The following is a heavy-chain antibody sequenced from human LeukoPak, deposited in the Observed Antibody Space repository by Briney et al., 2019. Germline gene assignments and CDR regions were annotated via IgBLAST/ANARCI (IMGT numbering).Heavy chain of an antibody. V-gene: IGHV4-34*01. CDR1: GGSSSGYY. Sequence: PSETLSLTCAVYGGSSSGYYWSWIRQPPGKGLEWIGEINHSGSTNYNPSLKSRVTISVDTSKNQFSLKLSSVTAADTAVYYCAITIAAAGIESGQDYWGQGTLVTVSS. J-gene: IGHJ4*02. CDR3: AITIAAAGIESGQDY. D-gene: IGHD6-13*01. CDR2: INHSGST.